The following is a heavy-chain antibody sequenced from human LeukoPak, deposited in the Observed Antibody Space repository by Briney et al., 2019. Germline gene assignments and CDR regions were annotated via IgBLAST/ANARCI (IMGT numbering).Heavy chain of an antibody. Sequence: GGSLRLSCAVSGITLSNYGMSWVRQAPGKGLEWVAGISDSGGRAKYADSVKGRFTISRDNSKNTLYLQMNSLRAEDTAVYFCAKRGVVIRVILVGFHKEAYYFDSWGQGALVTVSS. CDR3: AKRGVVIRVILVGFHKEAYYFDS. CDR1: GITLSNYG. D-gene: IGHD3-22*01. CDR2: ISDSGGRA. V-gene: IGHV3-23*01. J-gene: IGHJ4*02.